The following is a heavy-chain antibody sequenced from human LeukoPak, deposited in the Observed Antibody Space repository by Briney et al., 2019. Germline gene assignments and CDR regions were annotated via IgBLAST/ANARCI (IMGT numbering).Heavy chain of an antibody. J-gene: IGHJ6*02. D-gene: IGHD3-22*01. CDR1: GGSISSYY. CDR2: IYYSGST. CDR3: ARGFYYDSSGYYEYGTYYYYGMDV. V-gene: IGHV4-59*01. Sequence: PSETLSLTCTVSGGSISSYYWSWIRQPPRKGLEWIGYIYYSGSTNYNPSLKSRVTISVDTSKNQFSLKLSSVTAADTAVYYCARGFYYDSSGYYEYGTYYYYGMDVWGQGTTVTVSS.